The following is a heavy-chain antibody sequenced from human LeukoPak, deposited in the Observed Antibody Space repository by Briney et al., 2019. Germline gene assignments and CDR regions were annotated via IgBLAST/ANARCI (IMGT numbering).Heavy chain of an antibody. J-gene: IGHJ6*03. CDR3: ARVPRHANNWNDHYYYYYYMDV. D-gene: IGHD1-20*01. CDR2: IIPIFGTA. Sequence: SVKVSCKASGYTFTSYDISWVRQAPGQGLEWMGGIIPIFGTANYAQKFQGRVTITADESTSTAYMELSSLRSEDTAVYYCARVPRHANNWNDHYYYYYYMDVWGKGTTVTISS. CDR1: GYTFTSYD. V-gene: IGHV1-69*13.